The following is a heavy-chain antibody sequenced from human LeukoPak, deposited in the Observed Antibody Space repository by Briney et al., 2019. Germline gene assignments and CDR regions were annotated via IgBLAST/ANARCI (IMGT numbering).Heavy chain of an antibody. V-gene: IGHV3-30*02. J-gene: IGHJ4*02. CDR1: GFTFSSYG. CDR3: AKGKIGSGSHRGYFDY. CDR2: IRYDGSNK. Sequence: GGSLRLSCAASGFTFSSYGMHWVRQAPGKGLEWVAFIRYDGSNKYYADSVKGRFTISRDNSKNTLYLQMNSLRAEDTAVYYCAKGKIGSGSHRGYFDYWGQGTLVTVSS. D-gene: IGHD3-10*01.